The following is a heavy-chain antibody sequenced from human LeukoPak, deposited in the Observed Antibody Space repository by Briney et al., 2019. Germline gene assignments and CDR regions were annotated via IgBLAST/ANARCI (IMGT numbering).Heavy chain of an antibody. J-gene: IGHJ4*02. CDR2: IKGDGSSI. CDR1: GFTFSNHW. Sequence: PGGSLRLSCAASGFTFSNHWMNWVRQTPGKGLGGVSRIKGDGSSISHADSVKGRFTISRDNAKNTLDLQMNNLRVEDTAVYYCVRDGVGAPPFDYWGEGVLVTVSS. D-gene: IGHD1-26*01. V-gene: IGHV3-74*01. CDR3: VRDGVGAPPFDY.